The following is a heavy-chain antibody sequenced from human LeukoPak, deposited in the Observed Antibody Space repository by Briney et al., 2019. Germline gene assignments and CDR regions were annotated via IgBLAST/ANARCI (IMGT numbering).Heavy chain of an antibody. CDR2: ISAYNGNT. CDR3: ARGDYYDSSGYYSPADY. D-gene: IGHD3-22*01. J-gene: IGHJ4*02. V-gene: IGHV1-18*01. CDR1: GYTFTNYG. Sequence: ASVKVSCKASGYTFTNYGISWVRQAPGQGLECMGWISAYNGNTNYAQKLQGRVTMTTDTSTSTAYMELRSLRSDDTAVYYCARGDYYDSSGYYSPADYWGQGTLVTVSS.